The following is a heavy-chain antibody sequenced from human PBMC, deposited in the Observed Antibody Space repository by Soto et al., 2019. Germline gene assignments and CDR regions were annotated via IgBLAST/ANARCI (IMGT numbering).Heavy chain of an antibody. D-gene: IGHD3-22*01. CDR3: ARQIYDSDTGPNFQYYFDS. V-gene: IGHV5-51*01. J-gene: IGHJ4*02. CDR2: IYPGDSDT. CDR1: GYSFTSYW. Sequence: PGESLKISCKGSGYSFTSYWIGWVRQMPGKGLERMGIIYPGDSDTRYSPSFQGQVTISATKSITTVFLQWSSLRASDTAMYYCARQIYDSDTGPNFQYYFDSWGQGTPVTVSS.